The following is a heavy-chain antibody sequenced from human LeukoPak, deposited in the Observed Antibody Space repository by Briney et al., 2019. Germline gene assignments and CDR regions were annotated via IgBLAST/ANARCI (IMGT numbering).Heavy chain of an antibody. V-gene: IGHV1-69*05. CDR3: AGLRFLEWLDDNYGPFDY. J-gene: IGHJ4*02. D-gene: IGHD3-3*01. Sequence: SVKVSCKASGGTFSSYAISWVRQAPGQGLEWMGGIIPIFGTANYAQKFQGRVTITTDESTSTAYMELSSLRSEDTAVYYCAGLRFLEWLDDNYGPFDYWGQGTLVTVSS. CDR2: IIPIFGTA. CDR1: GGTFSSYA.